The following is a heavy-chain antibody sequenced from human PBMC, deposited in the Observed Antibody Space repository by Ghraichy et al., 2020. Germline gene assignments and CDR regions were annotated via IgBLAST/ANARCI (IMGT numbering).Heavy chain of an antibody. Sequence: GGSLRLSCAASGFTFSSYAMHWVRQAPGKGLEYVSAISSNGGSTYYADSVKGRFTISRDNSKNTLYLQMGSLRAEDMAVYYCARGGYGDFHDAFDIWGQGTMVTVSS. CDR2: ISSNGGST. V-gene: IGHV3-64*02. J-gene: IGHJ3*02. CDR3: ARGGYGDFHDAFDI. CDR1: GFTFSSYA. D-gene: IGHD4-17*01.